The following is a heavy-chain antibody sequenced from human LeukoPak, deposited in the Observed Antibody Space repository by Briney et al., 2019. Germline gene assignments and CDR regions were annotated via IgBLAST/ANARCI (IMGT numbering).Heavy chain of an antibody. Sequence: RASVKVSCKASGGTFSSYAISWVRQAPGQGLEWMGGIIPIFGTANYAQKFQGRVTITTDESTSTAYMELSSLRSEDTAVYYCARCPTGAVGPEYFDYWGQGTLVTVSS. CDR2: IIPIFGTA. D-gene: IGHD1-14*01. CDR1: GGTFSSYA. J-gene: IGHJ4*02. V-gene: IGHV1-69*05. CDR3: ARCPTGAVGPEYFDY.